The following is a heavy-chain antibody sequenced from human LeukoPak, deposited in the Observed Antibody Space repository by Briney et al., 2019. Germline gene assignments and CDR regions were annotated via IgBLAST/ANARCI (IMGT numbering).Heavy chain of an antibody. CDR1: GGSFSGYY. Sequence: PSETLSLTCAVYGGSFSGYYWSWIRQPPGKGLEWIGEINHSGSTNYNPSLKSRVTISVDTSKNQFSLKLTSVTAADTAVHYCARIDAPPFSTIAGRGPFDSWGQGTLVTVSS. V-gene: IGHV4-34*01. D-gene: IGHD6-6*01. J-gene: IGHJ4*02. CDR2: INHSGST. CDR3: ARIDAPPFSTIAGRGPFDS.